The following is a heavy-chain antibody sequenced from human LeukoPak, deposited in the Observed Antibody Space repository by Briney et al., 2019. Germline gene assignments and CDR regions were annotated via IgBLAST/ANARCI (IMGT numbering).Heavy chain of an antibody. Sequence: ASVKVSCKASGYTFTSYDINWVRQATGQGLEWMGWMNPNSGNTGYAQKFQGRVTTTRNTSISTAYMELSSLRSEDTAVYYCARGQGTMVRGVMWAYMDVWGKGTPVNVSS. J-gene: IGHJ6*03. CDR3: ARGQGTMVRGVMWAYMDV. CDR2: MNPNSGNT. CDR1: GYTFTSYD. D-gene: IGHD3-10*01. V-gene: IGHV1-8*01.